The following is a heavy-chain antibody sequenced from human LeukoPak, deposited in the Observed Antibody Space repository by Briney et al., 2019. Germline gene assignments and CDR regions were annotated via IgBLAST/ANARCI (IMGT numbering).Heavy chain of an antibody. CDR1: GGSISGQY. CDR3: ARLRFLEWLFPWFDP. Sequence: SETLSLTCTVSGGSISGQYWSWIRQPPGRGLEWIGYISYSGITKYNPSLKNRVTISIDTPKNQFSLKLSSMTAADTAVYYCARLRFLEWLFPWFDPWGQGTLVTVSS. D-gene: IGHD3-3*01. J-gene: IGHJ5*02. CDR2: ISYSGIT. V-gene: IGHV4-59*08.